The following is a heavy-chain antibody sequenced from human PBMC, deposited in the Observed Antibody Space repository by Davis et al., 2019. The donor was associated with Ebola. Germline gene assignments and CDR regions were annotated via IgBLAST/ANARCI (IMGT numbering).Heavy chain of an antibody. D-gene: IGHD6-19*01. Sequence: PGGSLRLSCAASGFTFRSYWMSWVRQAPGKGLEWVAVISYDGSIKYYADSVKGRFTISRENAKNSLYLHMNSLRAEDTAVYYCARDMISGWKFDYWGQGSLVTVSS. CDR1: GFTFRSYW. J-gene: IGHJ4*02. CDR2: ISYDGSIK. CDR3: ARDMISGWKFDY. V-gene: IGHV3-30*03.